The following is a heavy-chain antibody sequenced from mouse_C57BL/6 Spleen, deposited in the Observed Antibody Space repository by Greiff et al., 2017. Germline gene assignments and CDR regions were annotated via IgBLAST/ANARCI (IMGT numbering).Heavy chain of an antibody. J-gene: IGHJ2*01. CDR1: GYTFTSYW. V-gene: IGHV1-72*01. CDR2: IDPNSGGT. CDR3: ARAGGYYYYDRDFDY. D-gene: IGHD2-4*01. Sequence: QVQLQQPGAELVKPGASVKLSCKASGYTFTSYWMHWVKQRPGRGLEWIGRIDPNSGGTKYNEKFKSKATLTVDKPSSTAYMQLSSLTSEDSAVYYCARAGGYYYYDRDFDYWGQGTTLTVSS.